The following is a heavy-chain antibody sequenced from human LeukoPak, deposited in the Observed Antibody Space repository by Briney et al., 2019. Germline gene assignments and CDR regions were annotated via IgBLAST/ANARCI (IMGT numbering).Heavy chain of an antibody. CDR3: ARVADGKGYPFDY. CDR1: GGSISSYY. D-gene: IGHD5-18*01. CDR2: IYYRGST. J-gene: IGHJ4*02. Sequence: SETLSLTCTVSGGSISSYYWSWIRQPPGKGLECIGTIYYRGSTYYKSSLKSRVTISVDTSKNQFSLKLSSVTAADTAVYYCARVADGKGYPFDYWGQGTLVTVSS. V-gene: IGHV4-39*07.